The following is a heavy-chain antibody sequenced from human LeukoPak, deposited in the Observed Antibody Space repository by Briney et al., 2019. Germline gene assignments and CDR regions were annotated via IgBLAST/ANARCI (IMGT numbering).Heavy chain of an antibody. CDR2: INQDGTEK. Sequence: GESLRLSCAASGFTFTTYWMSWVRQLPGKGLEWVVNINQDGTEKYYVDSVKGRFTISRDNSKNTLYLQMNSLRAEDTAVYFCAKDEEVTGTNLGLILDAFDIWGQGTMVTVSS. CDR3: AKDEEVTGTNLGLILDAFDI. D-gene: IGHD1-20*01. V-gene: IGHV3-7*03. J-gene: IGHJ3*02. CDR1: GFTFTTYW.